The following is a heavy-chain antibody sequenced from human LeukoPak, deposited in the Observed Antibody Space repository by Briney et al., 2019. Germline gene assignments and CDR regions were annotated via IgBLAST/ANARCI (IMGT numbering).Heavy chain of an antibody. CDR2: ISSSSSYI. CDR1: GFTFSSYS. CDR3: ARDTGAASDY. Sequence: GGSLRLSCSASGFTFSSYSMNWVRETPGKGLEWVSSISSSSSYIYYADSVKGRFTIYRDNAKNSLYLQMNILRPEDPPVYYCARDTGAASDYWGRGTLVTVSS. J-gene: IGHJ4*02. D-gene: IGHD2-15*01. V-gene: IGHV3-21*01.